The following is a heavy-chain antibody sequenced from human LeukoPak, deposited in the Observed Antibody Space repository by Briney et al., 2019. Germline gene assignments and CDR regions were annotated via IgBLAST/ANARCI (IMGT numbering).Heavy chain of an antibody. CDR1: GGSISSVNYH. CDR3: ARHGSKGLDVFDI. CDR2: MYYRGST. J-gene: IGHJ3*02. V-gene: IGHV4-39*01. Sequence: SETLSLTCTVSGGSISSVNYHWGWIRQPPGKGLEWIGNMYYRGSTYYNPSLKSRVTISVDTSKNQFSLKLRSVTAADTAVYYCARHGSKGLDVFDIWGQGTMVTVS.